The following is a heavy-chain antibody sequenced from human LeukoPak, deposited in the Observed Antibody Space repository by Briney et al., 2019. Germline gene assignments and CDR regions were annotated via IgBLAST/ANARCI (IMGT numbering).Heavy chain of an antibody. Sequence: GGSLRLSCAASGFTFSSYAMSWVRQAPGKGLEWVSAISGSGGSTYYADSVKGRFTISRDNSRNTLYIQMTSLRGDDSALYYCAKTRSYSSRWYSMYYFYYCGQGTLVTVSS. CDR3: AKTRSYSSRWYSMYYFYY. J-gene: IGHJ4*02. CDR2: ISGSGGST. CDR1: GFTFSSYA. V-gene: IGHV3-23*01. D-gene: IGHD6-13*01.